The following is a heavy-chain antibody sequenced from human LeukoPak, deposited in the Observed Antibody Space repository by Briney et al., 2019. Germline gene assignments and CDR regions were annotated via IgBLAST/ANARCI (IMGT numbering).Heavy chain of an antibody. CDR1: GFTFSSYA. V-gene: IGHV4-39*01. CDR3: ARHAWGWELLTKVIDY. J-gene: IGHJ4*02. CDR2: IYYSGST. D-gene: IGHD1-26*01. Sequence: GSLRLSCAASGFTFSSYAMSWIRQPPGKGLEWIGSIYYSGSTYYNPSLKSRVTISVDTSKNQFSLKLSSVTAADTAVYYCARHAWGWELLTKVIDYWGQGTLVTVSS.